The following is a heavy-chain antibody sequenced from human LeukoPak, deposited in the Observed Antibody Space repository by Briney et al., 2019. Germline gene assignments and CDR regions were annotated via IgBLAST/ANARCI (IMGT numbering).Heavy chain of an antibody. D-gene: IGHD3-9*01. J-gene: IGHJ5*02. CDR2: ISAYNGNK. CDR1: GYTFTSYG. V-gene: IGHV1-18*01. Sequence: ASVNVSRTASGYTFTSYGFSWVRQGPAPGIELMGWISAYNGNKSYAKELQGRVTMTTDTSTSTAYMELRSLRTDDTAVYYWARGGETLRDSEFGPWGQGTLVTVSS. CDR3: ARGGETLRDSEFGP.